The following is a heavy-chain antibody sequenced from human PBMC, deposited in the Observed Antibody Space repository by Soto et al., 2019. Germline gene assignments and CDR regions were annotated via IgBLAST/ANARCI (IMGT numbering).Heavy chain of an antibody. CDR2: ISYDGSNK. CDR3: AKGDGSYLGY. Sequence: QVQLVESGGGVVQPGRSLRLSCAASGFTFSSYGMHWVRQAPGKGLEWVAVISYDGSNKYYADSVKGRFTISRDNSKNTLYLQMNSLRAEDTAVYYCAKGDGSYLGYWGQGTLVTVSS. J-gene: IGHJ4*02. D-gene: IGHD1-26*01. CDR1: GFTFSSYG. V-gene: IGHV3-30*18.